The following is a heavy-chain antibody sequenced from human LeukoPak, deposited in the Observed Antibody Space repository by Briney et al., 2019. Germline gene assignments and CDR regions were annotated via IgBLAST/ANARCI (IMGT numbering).Heavy chain of an antibody. CDR2: IYYSGST. CDR3: AREANYYYGSGSYHFDY. V-gene: IGHV4-39*02. Sequence: PSETLSLTCTVSGGSISSSSYYWGWIRQPPGKGLEWIGSIYYSGSTYYNPSLKSRVTISVDTSKNQFSLKLSSVTAADTAVYYCAREANYYYGSGSYHFDYWGQGTLVTVSS. CDR1: GGSISSSSYY. J-gene: IGHJ4*02. D-gene: IGHD3-10*01.